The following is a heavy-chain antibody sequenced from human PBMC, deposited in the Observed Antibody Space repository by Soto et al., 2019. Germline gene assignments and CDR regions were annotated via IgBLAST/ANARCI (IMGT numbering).Heavy chain of an antibody. D-gene: IGHD6-13*01. J-gene: IGHJ6*02. CDR2: MNPNSGNT. CDR3: ARSAAGAAGFYYYGMDV. V-gene: IGHV1-8*01. Sequence: QVQLVQSGAEVKKPGASVKVSCKASGYTFTSYDINWVRQATGQGLEWMGWMNPNSGNTGYAQKCQGRVTMTRNTSISTAYMELSGLRSEDTAVYYCARSAAGAAGFYYYGMDVWGQGTTVTVSS. CDR1: GYTFTSYD.